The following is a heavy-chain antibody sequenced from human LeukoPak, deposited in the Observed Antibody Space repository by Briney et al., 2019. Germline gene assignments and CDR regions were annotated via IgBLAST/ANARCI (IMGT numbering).Heavy chain of an antibody. Sequence: PSETLSLTCTVSGGSISSYYWSWIRQPPGKGLEWIGCIYYSGSTNYNPSLKSRVTISVDTSKNQFSLKLSSVTAADTAVYYCARPTQTNYFDYWGQGTLVTVSS. J-gene: IGHJ4*02. V-gene: IGHV4-59*08. CDR3: ARPTQTNYFDY. CDR1: GGSISSYY. CDR2: IYYSGST.